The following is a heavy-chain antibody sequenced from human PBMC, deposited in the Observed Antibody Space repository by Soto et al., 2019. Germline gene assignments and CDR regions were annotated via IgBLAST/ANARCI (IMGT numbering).Heavy chain of an antibody. J-gene: IGHJ3*02. CDR2: MYHTGRT. Sequence: QVQLQESGPGLVKPSQTLSLSCTVSGDSMSRGDYYWSWIRQPPGKGLEWIGFMYHTGRTYYSPSLKGRVDISVDTSKNQFSLKLSSVTAADTAVYYCARDPLYVYGDLSHVFDMWGQGTMVTVSS. D-gene: IGHD4-17*01. CDR1: GDSMSRGDYY. CDR3: ARDPLYVYGDLSHVFDM. V-gene: IGHV4-30-4*01.